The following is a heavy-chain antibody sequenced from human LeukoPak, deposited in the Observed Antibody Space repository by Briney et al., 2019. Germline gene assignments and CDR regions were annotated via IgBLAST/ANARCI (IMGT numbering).Heavy chain of an antibody. V-gene: IGHV4-59*12. D-gene: IGHD3-3*01. Sequence: TSETLSLTCTVSGGSISSYYWSWIRQPPGKGLEWIGYIYHSGSTYYNPSLKSRVTISVDRSKNQFSLKLSSVTAADTAVYYCARGVAYWGQGTLVTVSS. CDR3: ARGVAY. CDR2: IYHSGST. J-gene: IGHJ4*02. CDR1: GGSISSYY.